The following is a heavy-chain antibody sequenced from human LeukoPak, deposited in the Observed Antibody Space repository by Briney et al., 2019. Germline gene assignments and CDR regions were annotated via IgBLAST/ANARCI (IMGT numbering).Heavy chain of an antibody. CDR1: GGSISSSTSY. J-gene: IGHJ4*02. CDR3: AGPSSPFDY. CDR2: IYYSGST. D-gene: IGHD3-10*01. Sequence: SETLSLTCTVSGGSISSSTSYWGWIRQPPGKGLEWIGTIYYSGSTYYSGTTYYNPSLKGRVTVSVDTSKNQFSLKLSSVTAADTAVYYCAGPSSPFDYWGQGTLVTVSS. V-gene: IGHV4-39*01.